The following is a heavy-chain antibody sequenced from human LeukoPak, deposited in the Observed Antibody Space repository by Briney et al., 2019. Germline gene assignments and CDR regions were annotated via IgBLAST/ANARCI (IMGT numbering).Heavy chain of an antibody. J-gene: IGHJ5*02. CDR3: ASVDSDGAGFDP. Sequence: SETLSLTCTVSGGSISSSSYSWGWIRQPPGKGLEWNGSIYYSGSTYYNPSLKSRVTISVDTSKNQFSLKLSSATAADTALYYCASVDSDGAGFDPWGQGTLVTVSS. CDR1: GGSISSSSYS. CDR2: IYYSGST. V-gene: IGHV4-39*07. D-gene: IGHD2-15*01.